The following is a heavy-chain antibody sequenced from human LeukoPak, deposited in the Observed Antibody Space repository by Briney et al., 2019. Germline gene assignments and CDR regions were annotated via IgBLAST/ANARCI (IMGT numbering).Heavy chain of an antibody. D-gene: IGHD4-17*01. V-gene: IGHV3-30*02. CDR3: ARVRPSTVTSGAFDY. J-gene: IGHJ4*02. Sequence: GGSLRLSCAASGFTFSSYVMHWVRQAPGKGLEWVAFIRYDGSNKYYADSVKGRFTISRDNAKNSLYLQMNSLRAEDTAVYYCARVRPSTVTSGAFDYWGQGTLVIVSS. CDR2: IRYDGSNK. CDR1: GFTFSSYV.